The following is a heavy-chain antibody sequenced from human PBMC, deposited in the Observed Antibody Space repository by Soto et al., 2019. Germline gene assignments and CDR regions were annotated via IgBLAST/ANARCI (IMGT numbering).Heavy chain of an antibody. CDR3: AHPREYCSGGSCHSDYLDY. CDR1: GFSLSTRGVG. CDR2: IYWDDDK. J-gene: IGHJ4*02. V-gene: IGHV2-5*02. D-gene: IGHD2-15*01. Sequence: SGPTLVNPTQTLTLTCTFSGFSLSTRGVGVGWIRQPPGKALEWLALIYWDDDKRYSPSLKSRLTITKDTSKNQVVLTMTNMDPVDTGTYYCAHPREYCSGGSCHSDYLDYWGQGTLVTVSS.